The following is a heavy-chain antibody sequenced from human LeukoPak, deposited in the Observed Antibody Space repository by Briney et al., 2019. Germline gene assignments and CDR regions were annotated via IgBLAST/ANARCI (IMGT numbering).Heavy chain of an antibody. V-gene: IGHV4-59*08. D-gene: IGHD3-9*01. CDR3: ARQSGYYDILTGYYRQWSDP. CDR2: IYYNGST. CDR1: GGSISSYY. J-gene: IGHJ5*02. Sequence: TSETLSLTCTVSGGSISSYYWSWIRQPPGKGLEWIGYIYYNGSTNYNPSLKSRVTISVDTSKNQFSLKLSSVTAADTAVYYCARQSGYYDILTGYYRQWSDPWGQGTLVTVSS.